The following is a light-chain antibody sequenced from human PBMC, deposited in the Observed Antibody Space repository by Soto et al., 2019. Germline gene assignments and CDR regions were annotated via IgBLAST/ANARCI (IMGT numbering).Light chain of an antibody. J-gene: IGLJ1*01. CDR3: CSYAGSYNYV. V-gene: IGLV2-11*01. CDR2: DVT. Sequence: QSAHTHPGTVCGSPEQSVTISCTGTTSDVGGYNYVSWYQQHPGKAPKLIIFDVTKRPSGVHDRFSGSKSGNTASLTISGLLAEDEADYYCCSYAGSYNYVFGTSTKVTVL. CDR1: TSDVGGYNY.